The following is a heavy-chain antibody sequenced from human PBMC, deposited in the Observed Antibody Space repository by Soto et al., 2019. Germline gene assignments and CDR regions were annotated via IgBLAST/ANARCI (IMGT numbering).Heavy chain of an antibody. V-gene: IGHV3-48*03. CDR2: ISSSGSTI. J-gene: IGHJ6*02. CDR1: GFTFDNFA. CDR3: ARDHKGGYYYYGMDV. Sequence: GGSLRLSCAASGFTFDNFAMSWVRQAPGKGLEWVSTISSSGSTIYYADSVKGRFTISRDNAKNSLYLQMNSLRAEDTAVYYCARDHKGGYYYYGMDVWGQGTTVTVSS.